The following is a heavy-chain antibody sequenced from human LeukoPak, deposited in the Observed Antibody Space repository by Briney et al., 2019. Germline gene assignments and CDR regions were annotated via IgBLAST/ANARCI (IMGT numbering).Heavy chain of an antibody. CDR3: ARDAQRGFDYSNSLNY. CDR2: MWSDGSNR. D-gene: IGHD4-11*01. J-gene: IGHJ4*01. CDR1: GFIFSHYG. V-gene: IGHV3-33*01. Sequence: GRSLSLSCVPSGFIFSHYGMHWVRQAAGKGLEWVAVMWSDGSNRFYAGSVKGRFTISRDNSQSTVFLQMNSLRAEETAMYYCARDAQRGFDYSNSLNYWGHGILVTVSS.